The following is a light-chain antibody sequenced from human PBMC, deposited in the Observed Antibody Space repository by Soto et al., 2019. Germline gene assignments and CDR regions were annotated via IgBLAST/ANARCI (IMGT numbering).Light chain of an antibody. Sequence: EIVLTQSPGTLSLSPGERATLSCRASERLSSVYLAWYQQRPGQPPRLLIYGASNRATGIPDRFSGSGSGTDFNLIINILEPEDVAIYYCQQYGGSPRINFGQGTRLELK. CDR1: ERLSSVY. J-gene: IGKJ5*01. CDR3: QQYGGSPRIN. CDR2: GAS. V-gene: IGKV3-20*01.